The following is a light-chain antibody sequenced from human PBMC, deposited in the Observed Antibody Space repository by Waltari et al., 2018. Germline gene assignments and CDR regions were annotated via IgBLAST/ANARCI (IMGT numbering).Light chain of an antibody. V-gene: IGLV2-14*01. CDR3: ASYTSGSTHVA. J-gene: IGLJ2*01. CDR1: SRDIGAYHY. CDR2: DVS. Sequence: QSALTQPASVSGSPGQSITISCTGTSRDIGAYHYVPWYQQFPGNAPKLIIYDVSKRPSGVSNRFSGSKSGDSASLTISGLQVDDEAHYHCASYTSGSTHVAFGGGTQVTVL.